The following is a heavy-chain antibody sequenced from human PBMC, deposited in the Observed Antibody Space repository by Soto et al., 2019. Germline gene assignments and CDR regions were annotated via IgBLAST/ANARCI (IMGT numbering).Heavy chain of an antibody. D-gene: IGHD6-13*01. V-gene: IGHV1-69*01. CDR1: EGTFNSYA. J-gene: IGHJ4*02. CDR2: IIPYYNTL. Sequence: QAQVVQSGAEVRKPGSSVKLSCKASEGTFNSYAIAWVRQAPGQGLEWMGGIIPYYNTLNYAQKFQDRGTVTEDDSTNTVYMELSSLRSDDTAVYFCASGASRWYPYFFDSWAQGTLVTVSS. CDR3: ASGASRWYPYFFDS.